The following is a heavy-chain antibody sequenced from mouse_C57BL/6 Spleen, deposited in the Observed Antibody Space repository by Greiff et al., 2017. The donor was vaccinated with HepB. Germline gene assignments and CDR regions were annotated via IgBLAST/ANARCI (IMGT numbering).Heavy chain of an antibody. CDR2: IRSKSNNYAT. CDR1: GFSFNTYA. V-gene: IGHV10-1*01. D-gene: IGHD1-1*01. Sequence: EVQLKESGGGLVQPKGSLKLSCAASGFSFNTYAMNWVRQAPGKGLEWVARIRSKSNNYATYYADSVKDRFTISRDDSESMLYLQMNNLKTEDTAMYYCVREGVYYYGSRWYFDVWGTGTTVTVSS. CDR3: VREGVYYYGSRWYFDV. J-gene: IGHJ1*03.